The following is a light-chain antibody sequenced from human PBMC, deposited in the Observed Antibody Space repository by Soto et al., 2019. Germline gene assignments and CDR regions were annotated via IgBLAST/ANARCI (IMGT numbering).Light chain of an antibody. CDR2: YYSDSDK. V-gene: IGLV5-37*01. J-gene: IGLJ2*01. Sequence: QSVLTQPPSSSASPGESARLTCTLPSDINVGSYNIYWYQQKPRSPPRYLLYYYSDSDKGQGSGVPSRFSGSKDASANTGILLISGLQSEDEADYYCMIWPSNAVVFGGGTQLTVL. CDR3: MIWPSNAVV. CDR1: SDINVGSYN.